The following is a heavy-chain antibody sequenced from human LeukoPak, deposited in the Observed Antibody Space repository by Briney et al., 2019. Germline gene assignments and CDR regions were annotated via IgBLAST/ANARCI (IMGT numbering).Heavy chain of an antibody. D-gene: IGHD4-23*01. J-gene: IGHJ3*02. Sequence: PGGSLRLSCAASGFTFSSYSMNWVRQAPGKGLEWVSYINSGSDKIYYADSVKGRFTISRDNSKNSLYLQMNSLRAGDTAVYYCARETTVVNGAFDIWGQGTMVTVSS. CDR1: GFTFSSYS. CDR2: INSGSDKI. V-gene: IGHV3-48*04. CDR3: ARETTVVNGAFDI.